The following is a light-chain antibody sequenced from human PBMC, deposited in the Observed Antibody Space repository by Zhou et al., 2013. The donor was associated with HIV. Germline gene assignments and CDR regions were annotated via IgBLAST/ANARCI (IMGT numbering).Light chain of an antibody. J-gene: IGKJ4*01. V-gene: IGKV3-15*01. Sequence: EVVMTQSPATLSVSPGERASLSCRASQSVDSNLAWYQQKPGQAPRVLIYGASTRATGIPDRFSGSGSGTEFTLTISSLQSEDFAIYYCQQYNNWPPLTFGGGTKVEIK. CDR3: QQYNNWPPLT. CDR2: GAS. CDR1: QSVDSN.